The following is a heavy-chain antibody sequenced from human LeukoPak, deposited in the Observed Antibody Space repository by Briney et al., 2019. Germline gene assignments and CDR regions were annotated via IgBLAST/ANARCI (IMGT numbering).Heavy chain of an antibody. CDR2: INTGNGNT. CDR3: ARIGLKNWFDP. V-gene: IGHV1-3*04. CDR1: GYTFTSYT. D-gene: IGHD2-21*01. J-gene: IGHJ5*02. Sequence: ASVKVSCKASGYTFTSYTMHWVRQAPGQRLEWMGWINTGNGNTEYSQEFQGRVTITRDTSASTAYMELRSLRSDDTAVYYCARIGLKNWFDPWGQGTLVTVSS.